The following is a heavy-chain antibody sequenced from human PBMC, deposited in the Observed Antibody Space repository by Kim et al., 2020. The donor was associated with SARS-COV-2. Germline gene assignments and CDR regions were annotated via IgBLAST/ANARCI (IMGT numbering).Heavy chain of an antibody. D-gene: IGHD3-3*02. CDR1: GFPFTTYT. J-gene: IGHJ5*02. Sequence: GGSLRLSCAASGFPFTTYTMNWVRQAPGKGLEWVSGISSSGRSIYYADSVKGRFTVSRDNSKNTLYLQMNSLRAEDTAVYYCARELCFTTESTAGAFFNSWGQGTLVTVSS. CDR3: ARELCFTTESTAGAFFNS. V-gene: IGHV3-23*01. CDR2: ISSSGRSI.